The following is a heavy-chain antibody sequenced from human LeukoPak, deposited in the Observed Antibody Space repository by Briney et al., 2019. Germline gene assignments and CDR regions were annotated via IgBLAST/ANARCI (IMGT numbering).Heavy chain of an antibody. CDR2: IYYTGST. V-gene: IGHV4-59*01. Sequence: KPSETLSLTRTVSGCSISSYYWSWIRQPSGKGLDWIGYIYYTGSTNYNPSLKSRVTISGDTSKNQFSLKLSSVTAADTAIYYCAREQMSVRGVIDYWGQGTLVTVSS. CDR3: AREQMSVRGVIDY. D-gene: IGHD3-10*01. CDR1: GCSISSYY. J-gene: IGHJ4*02.